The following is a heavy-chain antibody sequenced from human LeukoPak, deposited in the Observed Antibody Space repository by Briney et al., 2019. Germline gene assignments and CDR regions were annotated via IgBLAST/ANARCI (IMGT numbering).Heavy chain of an antibody. Sequence: GGSLRLSCAASGFTFSSYAMRWVRQAPGKGLEWVAVISCDGSNKYYADAVKGRFTISRDNSKNTLYPQMNRLRAEDTAVYYCASVGDSYGYEHYYSMDVWGKGTTVTVSS. D-gene: IGHD5-18*01. CDR2: ISCDGSNK. CDR3: ASVGDSYGYEHYYSMDV. V-gene: IGHV3-30*04. CDR1: GFTFSSYA. J-gene: IGHJ6*03.